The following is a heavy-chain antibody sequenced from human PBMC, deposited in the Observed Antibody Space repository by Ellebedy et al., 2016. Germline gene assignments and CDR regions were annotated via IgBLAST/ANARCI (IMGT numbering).Heavy chain of an antibody. CDR2: ISYDGSNK. V-gene: IGHV3-30*03. J-gene: IGHJ6*02. CDR3: AGRWVGELHVLDGMDV. D-gene: IGHD1-26*01. Sequence: GGSLRLXXAASGFTFSSYGMHWVRQAPGKGLEWVAVISYDGSNKYYADSVKGRFTISRDNSKNTLYLQMNSLRAEDTAVYYCAGRWVGELHVLDGMDVWGQGTTVTVSS. CDR1: GFTFSSYG.